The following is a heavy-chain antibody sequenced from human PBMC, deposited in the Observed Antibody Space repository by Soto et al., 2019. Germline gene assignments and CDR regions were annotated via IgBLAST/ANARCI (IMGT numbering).Heavy chain of an antibody. CDR3: AKARYFDSTGYLYYFDY. CDR1: GFTFSNYA. Sequence: EVQLLASGGGLAQPGASLRLSCAASGFTFSNYAMSWVRQAPGKGLEWVSSITGSGDYTYYADSVKGRFTISRDNSKNTLYLQMNSLRAGDTAVYYCAKARYFDSTGYLYYFDYWGQGTLITVSS. CDR2: ITGSGDYT. J-gene: IGHJ4*02. D-gene: IGHD3-22*01. V-gene: IGHV3-23*01.